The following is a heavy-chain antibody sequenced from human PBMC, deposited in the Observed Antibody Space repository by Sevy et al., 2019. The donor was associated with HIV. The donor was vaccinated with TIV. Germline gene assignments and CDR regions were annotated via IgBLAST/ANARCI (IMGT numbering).Heavy chain of an antibody. CDR3: ASIGRAVAGTAFDI. V-gene: IGHV3-30-3*01. CDR2: ISYDGSNK. Sequence: GGSLRLSCAASGFTFSSYAMHWVRQAPGKGLEWVAVISYDGSNKYYADSVKGRFTISRDNSKNTLYLQMNSLRAEDRAVYYCASIGRAVAGTAFDIWGQGTMVTVSS. J-gene: IGHJ3*02. D-gene: IGHD6-19*01. CDR1: GFTFSSYA.